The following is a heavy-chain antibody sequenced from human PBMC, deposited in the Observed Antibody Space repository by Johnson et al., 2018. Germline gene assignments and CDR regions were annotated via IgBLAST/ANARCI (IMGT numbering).Heavy chain of an antibody. CDR2: ISYDGSNK. J-gene: IGHJ6*03. CDR1: YG. CDR3: ARDPVRTSWYTYYYMDV. D-gene: IGHD6-13*01. V-gene: IGHV3-30*03. Sequence: YGMHWVRQAPGKGLEWVAVISYDGSNKYYADSVKGRFTISRDNSKNTLYLQLNSLRAEDTAAFYCARDPVRTSWYTYYYMDVWDKGTTVTVSS.